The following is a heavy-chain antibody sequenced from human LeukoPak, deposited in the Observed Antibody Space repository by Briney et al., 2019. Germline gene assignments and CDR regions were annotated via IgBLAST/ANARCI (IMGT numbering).Heavy chain of an antibody. CDR3: AKDPATVTYFDY. Sequence: GGSLRLSCAASGFTFSSCGMHWVRQAPGKGLEWVAVVSSDGTYKYYADSVKGRFTISRDNSKNTLYLQMNSLRPEDTAVYYCAKDPATVTYFDYWGQGTLVTVSS. V-gene: IGHV3-30*18. D-gene: IGHD4-17*01. J-gene: IGHJ4*02. CDR2: VSSDGTYK. CDR1: GFTFSSCG.